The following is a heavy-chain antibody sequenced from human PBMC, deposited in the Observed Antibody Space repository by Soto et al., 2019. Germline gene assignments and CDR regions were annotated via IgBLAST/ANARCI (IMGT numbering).Heavy chain of an antibody. V-gene: IGHV3-33*01. Sequence: LRLSCAASGFTFSSYGMHWVRQAPGKGLEWVAVIWYDGSNKYYADSVKGRFTISRDNSKNTLYLQMNSLRAEDTAVYYCARGIAAAGQVPFYYYYYGMDV. CDR3: ARGIAAAGQVPFYYYYYGMDV. CDR1: GFTFSSYG. CDR2: IWYDGSNK. J-gene: IGHJ6*01. D-gene: IGHD6-13*01.